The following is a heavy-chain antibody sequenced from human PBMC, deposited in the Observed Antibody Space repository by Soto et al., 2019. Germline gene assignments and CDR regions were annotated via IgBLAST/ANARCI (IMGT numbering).Heavy chain of an antibody. CDR3: AIAPYSYRQVIDY. V-gene: IGHV4-30-4*01. D-gene: IGHD5-18*01. CDR1: GGSIRNSDYY. J-gene: IGHJ4*02. Sequence: QVQLQESGPGLVKPSETLSLTCTVSGGSIRNSDYYWSWIRQPPGKGLEWIGYIYYSGSTYYNPSLKSRIXXSXDXXTTQFSLTLTSATAADTAVYYGAIAPYSYRQVIDYWGQGTLVTVSS. CDR2: IYYSGST.